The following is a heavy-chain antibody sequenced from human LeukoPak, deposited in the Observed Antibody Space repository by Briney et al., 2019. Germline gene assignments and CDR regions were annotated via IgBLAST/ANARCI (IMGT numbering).Heavy chain of an antibody. V-gene: IGHV3-74*01. CDR2: ISSDGSST. CDR1: GFTFSSYW. CDR3: ARVLAVAGSSILRS. Sequence: PGGSLSLSCAASGFTFSSYWMHSVRQVPGKGLVWLSRISSDGSSTDYADSVKGRFTISRDNTKNTLYLQMNSLRVEDTAVYYCARVLAVAGSSILRSWGQGTPVTVSS. D-gene: IGHD6-19*01. J-gene: IGHJ5*02.